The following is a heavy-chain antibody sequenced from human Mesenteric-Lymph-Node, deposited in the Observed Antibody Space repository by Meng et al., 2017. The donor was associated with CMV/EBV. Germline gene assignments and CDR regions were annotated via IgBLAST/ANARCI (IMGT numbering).Heavy chain of an antibody. Sequence: SETLSLTCAVYGGSFTDYYWNWIRLSPGKGLEWIGEINHAGTTNYSPSLKSRVTMSVDMSKNQFSLKMTSVTAADTAFYYCARGTRSNFKFYWSGYSYYFNYWGQGMLVTVSS. CDR2: INHAGTT. CDR1: GGSFTDYY. V-gene: IGHV4-34*01. J-gene: IGHJ4*02. D-gene: IGHD3-3*01. CDR3: ARGTRSNFKFYWSGYSYYFNY.